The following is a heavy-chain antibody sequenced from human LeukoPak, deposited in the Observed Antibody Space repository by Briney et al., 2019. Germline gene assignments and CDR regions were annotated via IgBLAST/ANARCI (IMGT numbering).Heavy chain of an antibody. V-gene: IGHV4-34*01. D-gene: IGHD2-2*01. CDR2: INHSGST. J-gene: IGHJ5*02. CDR1: GRSFSGYY. Sequence: SETLSLTCAVYGRSFSGYYWSWIRQPPGKGQEWIGEINHSGSTNYNPSLKRRVTISVDTSKNQFSLKLSSVTAADTAVYYCARGPILVVPAAISSFDPWGQGTLVTVSS. CDR3: ARGPILVVPAAISSFDP.